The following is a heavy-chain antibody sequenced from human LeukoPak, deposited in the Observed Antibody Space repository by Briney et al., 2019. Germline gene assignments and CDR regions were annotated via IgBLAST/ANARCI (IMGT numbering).Heavy chain of an antibody. Sequence: PGGSLRLSCAASGFTFSSYDMHWVRQATGKGLEWVSAIGTAGDTYYPGSVKGRFTISRENAKNSLYLQMNSLRAGDTAVYYCARGAPITMVRGAVRYSTYYYYGMDVRGQGTTVTVSS. J-gene: IGHJ6*02. D-gene: IGHD3-10*01. CDR3: ARGAPITMVRGAVRYSTYYYYGMDV. CDR2: IGTAGDT. CDR1: GFTFSSYD. V-gene: IGHV3-13*01.